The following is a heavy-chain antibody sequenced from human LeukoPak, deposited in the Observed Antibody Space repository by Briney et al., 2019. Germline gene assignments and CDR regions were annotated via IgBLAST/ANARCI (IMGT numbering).Heavy chain of an antibody. CDR2: IWYEGSDE. CDR3: ARDGGYHSSGPFDY. V-gene: IGHV3-33*01. Sequence: PGGALRLSCAASGVTFSSHGMHWGRQAPGKGREGGSIIWYEGSDEYYADSVKGRFTISRDNSKNTLYLQMNSLRAEDTAVYYCARDGGYHSSGPFDYWGQGTLVTVSS. D-gene: IGHD3-22*01. CDR1: GVTFSSHG. J-gene: IGHJ4*02.